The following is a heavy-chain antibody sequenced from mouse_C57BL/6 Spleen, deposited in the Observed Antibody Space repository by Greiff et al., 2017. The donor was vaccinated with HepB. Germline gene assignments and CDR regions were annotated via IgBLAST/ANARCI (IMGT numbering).Heavy chain of an antibody. V-gene: IGHV1-54*01. CDR2: INPGSGGT. CDR3: ARRVYSNYAMDY. J-gene: IGHJ4*01. D-gene: IGHD2-5*01. CDR1: GYAFTNYL. Sequence: QVQLKESGAELVRPGTSVKVSCKASGYAFTNYLIEWVKQRPGQGLEWIGVINPGSGGTNYNEKFKGKATLTADKSSSTAYMQLSSLTSEDSAVYFCARRVYSNYAMDYWGQGTSVTVSS.